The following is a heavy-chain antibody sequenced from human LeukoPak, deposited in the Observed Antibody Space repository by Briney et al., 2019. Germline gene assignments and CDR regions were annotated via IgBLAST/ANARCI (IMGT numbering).Heavy chain of an antibody. CDR2: ISGSGGST. D-gene: IGHD3-10*02. CDR3: ARGTMFPYYFDY. CDR1: GISFSNSV. Sequence: PGGSLRLSCAASGISFSNSVMNWVRQAPGKGLEWVSSISGSGGSTYYADSVKGRFTISRDNSKNMLSLQINSRRAEDTAVYYCARGTMFPYYFDYWGQGTLVTVSS. J-gene: IGHJ4*02. V-gene: IGHV3-23*01.